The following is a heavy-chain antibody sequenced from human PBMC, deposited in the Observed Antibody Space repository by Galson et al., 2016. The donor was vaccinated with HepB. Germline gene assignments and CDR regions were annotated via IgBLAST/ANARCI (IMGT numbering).Heavy chain of an antibody. CDR1: RDSLSSRTYH. J-gene: IGHJ4*02. V-gene: IGHV4-39*01. D-gene: IGHD3-3*01. CDR3: ARQVDFWSGFFDF. Sequence: CTVSRDSLSSRTYHCGWYRQPPGKRLAPIRTLYYSGYTHYSPSLKSRVTMSLDTSKNQFSLKLSSVTAADTAVYYCARQVDFWSGFFDFWGPGILVTVSS. CDR2: LYYSGYT.